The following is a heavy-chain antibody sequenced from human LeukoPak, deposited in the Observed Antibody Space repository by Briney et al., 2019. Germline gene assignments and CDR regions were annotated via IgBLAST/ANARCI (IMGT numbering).Heavy chain of an antibody. CDR3: ARDISGYYSFDC. CDR1: GFIFSSHG. J-gene: IGHJ4*02. CDR2: ISYDGSKE. D-gene: IGHD3-22*01. V-gene: IGHV3-30*19. Sequence: PGTSLRLSCAASGFIFSSHGMHWVRQAPGKGLEWVAVISYDGSKEYYADSVKGRFTTSRDNSRNTLYLQMNSLRTDDTAVYYCARDISGYYSFDCWGQGTLVTVSS.